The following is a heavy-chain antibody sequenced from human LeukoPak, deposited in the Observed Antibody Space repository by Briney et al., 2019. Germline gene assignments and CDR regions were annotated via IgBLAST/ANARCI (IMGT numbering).Heavy chain of an antibody. CDR2: INKDGSNT. Sequence: PGGSLRLSCAVSGFTFSNHWMHWVRHAPGKGLVWLSRINKDGSNTIYADSVKGRFTSFRDNAMNTLYLQMNSLRAEDTAVYYCTRGLSPSEAFDIWGQGTMVTVS. J-gene: IGHJ3*02. D-gene: IGHD5/OR15-5a*01. CDR1: GFTFSNHW. CDR3: TRGLSPSEAFDI. V-gene: IGHV3-74*01.